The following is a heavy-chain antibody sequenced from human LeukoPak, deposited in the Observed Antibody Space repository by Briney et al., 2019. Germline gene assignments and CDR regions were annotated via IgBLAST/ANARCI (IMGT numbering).Heavy chain of an antibody. Sequence: GGSLRLSCVVSGFPFTNNPMNWVRQAPGKGLEWVSYISNDITTTYYAESVKGRFTISRDNARNSLYLQMNSLRVEDTAVYYCARDGGKSYGIDYWGQGTLVTVSS. J-gene: IGHJ4*02. D-gene: IGHD5-18*01. V-gene: IGHV3-48*01. CDR3: ARDGGKSYGIDY. CDR1: GFPFTNNP. CDR2: ISNDITTT.